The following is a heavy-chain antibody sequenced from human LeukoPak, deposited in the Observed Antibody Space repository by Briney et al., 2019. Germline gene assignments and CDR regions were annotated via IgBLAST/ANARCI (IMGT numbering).Heavy chain of an antibody. CDR1: GFTFSSYS. Sequence: GGSLRLSCAASGFTFSSYSMNWVRQAPGKGLEWVSSISSSSSYIYYADSVKGRFTISRDNAKNSLYLQVNSLRAEDTAVYYCARDLKVSTFFDYWGQGTLVTVSS. CDR2: ISSSSSYI. V-gene: IGHV3-21*01. D-gene: IGHD2/OR15-2a*01. J-gene: IGHJ4*02. CDR3: ARDLKVSTFFDY.